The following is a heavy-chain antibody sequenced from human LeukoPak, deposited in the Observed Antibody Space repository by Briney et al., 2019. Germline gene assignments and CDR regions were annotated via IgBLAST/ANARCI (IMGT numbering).Heavy chain of an antibody. CDR3: ARATVDSSGYYYVFHFDY. D-gene: IGHD3-22*01. CDR2: VNHSGST. J-gene: IGHJ4*02. V-gene: IGHV4-34*01. Sequence: PSETLSLTCAVYGGSFSGYYWSWIRQPPGKGLEWIGEVNHSGSTNYNPSLKSRVTMSVDTSKNQFSLKLSSVTAADTAVYYCARATVDSSGYYYVFHFDYWGQGTLVTVSS. CDR1: GGSFSGYY.